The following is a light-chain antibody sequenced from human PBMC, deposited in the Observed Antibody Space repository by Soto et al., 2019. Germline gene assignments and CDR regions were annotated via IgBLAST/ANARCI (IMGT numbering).Light chain of an antibody. CDR2: DVS. CDR3: SSYTTSLTYV. J-gene: IGLJ1*01. V-gene: IGLV2-14*01. Sequence: QSSLTQPASVSGSPGQSITISCTGTSSDVGAYNSVSWYQQHPGKAPKLIIYDVSTRPSGISDRFSGSKSGNTASLTISGLQAEDESDYYCSSYTTSLTYVFGTGTKVTVL. CDR1: SSDVGAYNS.